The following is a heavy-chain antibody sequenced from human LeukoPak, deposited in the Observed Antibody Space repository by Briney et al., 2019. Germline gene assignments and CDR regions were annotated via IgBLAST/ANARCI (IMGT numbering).Heavy chain of an antibody. CDR3: AKDTRGANFFGDFDY. J-gene: IGHJ4*02. V-gene: IGHV3-33*06. D-gene: IGHD3-10*01. Sequence: GRSLRLSYAASGFTFSMYGMHWVRQAPGKGLEWVALISNDGSKTYYADSVKGRFTISRDNSKNTVYLQVSSLRADDTAVYYCAKDTRGANFFGDFDYWGQGTLVTVSS. CDR1: GFTFSMYG. CDR2: ISNDGSKT.